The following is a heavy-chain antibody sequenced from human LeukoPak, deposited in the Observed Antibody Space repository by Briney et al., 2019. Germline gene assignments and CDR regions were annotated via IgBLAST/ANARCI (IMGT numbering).Heavy chain of an antibody. CDR3: GRQGGGDNCR. CDR1: GFTFSSYS. D-gene: IGHD4-23*01. J-gene: IGHJ4*01. V-gene: IGHV3-66*02. Sequence: GGSLRLSCAASGFTFSSYSMNWVRQAPGKGLEWVSIMYPWGSAFYTDSVKGRFTVTRDESKNMMFLQMNTLRPDDTAMYYCGRQGGGDNCRWGQGALVTVSS. CDR2: MYPWGSA.